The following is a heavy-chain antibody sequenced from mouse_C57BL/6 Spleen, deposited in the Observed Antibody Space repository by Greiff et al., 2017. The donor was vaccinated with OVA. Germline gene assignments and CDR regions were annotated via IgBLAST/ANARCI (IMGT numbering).Heavy chain of an antibody. Sequence: VQLQQPGAELVMPGASVKLSCKASGYTFTSYWMHWVKQRPGQGLEWIGELDPSDSYSNYNQKFKGKSTLTVDKSSSTAYMQLSSLTSEDSAVDYCARRFDYFDYWGQGTTLTVSS. CDR3: ARRFDYFDY. J-gene: IGHJ2*01. CDR1: GYTFTSYW. V-gene: IGHV1-69*01. CDR2: LDPSDSYS.